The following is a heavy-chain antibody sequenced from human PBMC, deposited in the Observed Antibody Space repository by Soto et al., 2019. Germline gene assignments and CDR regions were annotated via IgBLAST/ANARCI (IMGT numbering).Heavy chain of an antibody. CDR1: GYPVTAYY. J-gene: IGHJ3*02. CDR3: ARGGGVGVAGSAAFDM. Sequence: QLHLVQSGAVVKKPGASVTVSCSASGYPVTAYYMHWVRQAHGRGLEWMGGINPATGDAKYTQTFQGRATKTRDTSTSTVFMELSGLTSEDTAVFYCARGGGVGVAGSAAFDMWGQGTLVTVSS. D-gene: IGHD3-3*01. V-gene: IGHV1-2*02. CDR2: INPATGDA.